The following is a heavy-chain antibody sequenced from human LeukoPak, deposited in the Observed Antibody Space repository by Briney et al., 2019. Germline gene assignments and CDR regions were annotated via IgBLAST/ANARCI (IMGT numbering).Heavy chain of an antibody. V-gene: IGHV1-69*01. CDR2: IIPIFGTA. CDR3: ATSLEADPYCSSTSCYGSYYYYGMNV. J-gene: IGHJ6*02. CDR1: GGTFSSYA. Sequence: ASVKVSCKASGGTFSSYAISWVRQAPGQGLERMGGIIPIFGTANYAQKFQGRVTITADESTSTAYMELSSLRSEDTAVYYCATSLEADPYCSSTSCYGSYYYYGMNVWGQGTTVTVSS. D-gene: IGHD2-2*01.